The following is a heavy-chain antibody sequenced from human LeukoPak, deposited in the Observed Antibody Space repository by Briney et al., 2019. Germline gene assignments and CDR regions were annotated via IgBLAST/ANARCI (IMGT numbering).Heavy chain of an antibody. CDR1: GYRFKSYW. CDR3: ARGRDGYNYDFDY. Sequence: GESLKISCKASGYRFKSYWIGWMRQMPGKALEWMGIIYPGDSETRYSPSFQGQVTISADKSISTAYLQWSSLKASDTAMYYCARGRDGYNYDFDYWGQGTLVTVSS. D-gene: IGHD5-24*01. CDR2: IYPGDSET. V-gene: IGHV5-51*01. J-gene: IGHJ4*02.